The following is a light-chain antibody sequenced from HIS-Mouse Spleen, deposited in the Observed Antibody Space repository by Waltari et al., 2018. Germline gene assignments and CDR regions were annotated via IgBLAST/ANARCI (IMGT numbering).Light chain of an antibody. CDR2: KGS. V-gene: IGLV2-23*03. J-gene: IGLJ3*02. Sequence: QSALTQPASVSGSPGQSITISCTGTSSDVGSYNLVSWYQQHPGKAPKLRIYKGSKRPSGFSKRFSGSKSGNTASLTISGLQAEDEADYYCCSYAGSSTFGVFGGGTKLTVL. CDR1: SSDVGSYNL. CDR3: CSYAGSSTFGV.